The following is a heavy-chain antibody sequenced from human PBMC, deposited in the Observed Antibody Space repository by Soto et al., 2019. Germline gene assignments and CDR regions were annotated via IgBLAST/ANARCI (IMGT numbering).Heavy chain of an antibody. J-gene: IGHJ5*02. Sequence: QLQLQESGPGLVKPSETLSLTCTVSGGSISSFNYFWGWIRQPPGKGLEWIGRLYYSGNTYYNPSLQSRVTISVDTSKKQCTLTLPSVTAADTAVYYCARGGGSTFNWFDPWGQGTLVTVSP. D-gene: IGHD2-15*01. CDR1: GGSISSFNYF. V-gene: IGHV4-39*01. CDR2: LYYSGNT. CDR3: ARGGGSTFNWFDP.